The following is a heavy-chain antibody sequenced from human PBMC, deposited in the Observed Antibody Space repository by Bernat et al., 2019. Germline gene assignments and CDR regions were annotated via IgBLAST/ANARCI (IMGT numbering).Heavy chain of an antibody. D-gene: IGHD4-17*01. CDR2: ISYDGSNQ. CDR3: AKVPTVTTGVFDY. CDR1: GFSFSGYG. J-gene: IGHJ4*02. V-gene: IGHV3-30*18. Sequence: QVQLVESGGGAVQPGRSLRLSCVASGFSFSGYGMHWVRQAPGKGLEWVALISYDGSNQYYTDSVKGRFTISRDNSKNTLYLQMNSLRAEDTAVYYCAKVPTVTTGVFDYWGQGTLVTVSS.